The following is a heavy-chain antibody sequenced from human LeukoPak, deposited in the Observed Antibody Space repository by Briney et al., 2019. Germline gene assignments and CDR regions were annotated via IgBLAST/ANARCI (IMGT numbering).Heavy chain of an antibody. CDR2: INSDASVT. V-gene: IGHV3-74*01. J-gene: IGHJ4*02. CDR1: GFTFSNYW. Sequence: GGTLRLSCAASGFTFSNYWMHWVRQTPGKGLVWVSRINSDASVTTYADSVKGRFTISRDNAKNTLYLQMNSLRAEDTAVYYCARVTAVAGTSVGVDAWGQGILVTVS. CDR3: ARVTAVAGTSVGVDA. D-gene: IGHD6-19*01.